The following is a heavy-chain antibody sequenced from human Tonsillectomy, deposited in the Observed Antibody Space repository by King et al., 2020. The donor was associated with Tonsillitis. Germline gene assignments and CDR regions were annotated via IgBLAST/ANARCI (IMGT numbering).Heavy chain of an antibody. J-gene: IGHJ6*02. CDR2: ISYDGSNK. V-gene: IGHV3-30-3*01. Sequence: VQLVESGGGVVQPGRSLRLSCAASGFTFSSYAMHWVRQAPGKGLEWVAVISYDGSNKYYADSVKGRFTISRDNSKNTLCPQMNSLRAEDTAVYYCARDRNYYYGMDVWGQGTTVTVSS. CDR3: ARDRNYYYGMDV. CDR1: GFTFSSYA.